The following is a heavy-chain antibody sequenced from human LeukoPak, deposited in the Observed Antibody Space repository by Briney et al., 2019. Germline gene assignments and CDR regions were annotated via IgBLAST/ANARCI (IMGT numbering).Heavy chain of an antibody. J-gene: IGHJ5*02. CDR2: IIPIFGTA. CDR1: GGTFSSYA. D-gene: IGHD2-2*02. V-gene: IGHV1-69*05. CDR3: AREYCSSTSCYRWFDP. Sequence: ASVKVSCKASGGTFSSYAISWVRQAPGQGLEWRGGIIPIFGTANYAQKFQGRVTITTDESTSTAYMELSSLRSEDTAVYYCAREYCSSTSCYRWFDPWGQGTLVTVSS.